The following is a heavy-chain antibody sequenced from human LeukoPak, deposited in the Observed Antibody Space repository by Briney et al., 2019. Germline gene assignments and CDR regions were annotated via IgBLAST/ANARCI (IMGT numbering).Heavy chain of an antibody. V-gene: IGHV1-2*02. CDR1: GYTFTGYY. CDR3: PRDKTAYDILTAADY. Sequence: ASVKVSCKASGYTFTGYYIHWVRQAPGQGLQWMGWINPNSGDTHYAQNFQGRVTMTRDTSISTAYLDLSRLRSDDTAVYYCPRDKTAYDILTAADYWGQGTLVSVSS. D-gene: IGHD3-9*01. CDR2: INPNSGDT. J-gene: IGHJ4*02.